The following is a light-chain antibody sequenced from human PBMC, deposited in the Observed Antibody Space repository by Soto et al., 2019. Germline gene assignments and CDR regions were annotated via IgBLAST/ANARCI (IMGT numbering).Light chain of an antibody. CDR3: QQDNSWPPIT. CDR1: QSVRTK. CDR2: GAS. Sequence: EIVMTQSPGTLSASPGEGATLFCRASQSVRTKLAWYQQRAGQAPRLLMYGASTRATGIPDRFSGSGSGTEFTLSISSLQSEDFAVYYCQQDNSWPPITVGHGTRLEIK. J-gene: IGKJ5*01. V-gene: IGKV3-15*01.